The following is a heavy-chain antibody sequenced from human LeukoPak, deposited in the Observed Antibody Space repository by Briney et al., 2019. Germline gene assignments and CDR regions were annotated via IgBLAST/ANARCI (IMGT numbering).Heavy chain of an antibody. Sequence: GRSLRLSCAASGFTFSTYAIHWVRQAPGKGLEWVAVISFDGVNTFYADSVKGRFTISRDNSNNTVYLQMNNLRPEDTAAFYCARGQGYESYYYMDVWGKGTTVSVSS. J-gene: IGHJ6*03. CDR1: GFTFSTYA. CDR2: ISFDGVNT. CDR3: ARGQGYESYYYMDV. V-gene: IGHV3-30*04. D-gene: IGHD2-2*01.